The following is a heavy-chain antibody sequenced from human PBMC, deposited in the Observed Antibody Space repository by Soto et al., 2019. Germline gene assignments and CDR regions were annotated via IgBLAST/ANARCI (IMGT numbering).Heavy chain of an antibody. CDR1: GFTFSNYT. CDR3: AGRSGSSDY. CDR2: ISYDEIDK. V-gene: IGHV3-30*04. D-gene: IGHD3-10*01. J-gene: IGHJ4*02. Sequence: VGSLRLSCAASGFTFSNYTMHWVRQAPAKGLEWVALISYDEIDKYYADAVKGRFTISRDNSKNTLYLQMDSLRAEDTAVYYYAGRSGSSDYWGQGTLVTVSS.